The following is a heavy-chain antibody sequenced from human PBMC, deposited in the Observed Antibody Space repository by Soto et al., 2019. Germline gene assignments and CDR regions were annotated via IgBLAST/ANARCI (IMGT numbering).Heavy chain of an antibody. Sequence: ESGGGLVKPGGSLRLSCAASGFTFSSYSMNWVRQAPGKGLEWVSSISSSSSYIYYADSVKGRFTISRDNAKNSLYLQMNSLRAEDTAVYYCARAHVDTAMADTAYYYYYYMDVWGKGTTVTVSS. J-gene: IGHJ6*03. V-gene: IGHV3-21*01. CDR2: ISSSSSYI. D-gene: IGHD5-18*01. CDR1: GFTFSSYS. CDR3: ARAHVDTAMADTAYYYYYYMDV.